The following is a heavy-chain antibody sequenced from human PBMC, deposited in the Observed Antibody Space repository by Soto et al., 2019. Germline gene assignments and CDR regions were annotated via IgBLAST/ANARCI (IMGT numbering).Heavy chain of an antibody. V-gene: IGHV5-51*07. CDR1: GYSFTSYW. D-gene: IGHD3-3*01. CDR2: IYPGDSDT. J-gene: IGHJ6*02. CDR3: ARGSNDFPYYYYGMDV. Sequence: GESLKISCKGSGYSFTSYWIGWVHQMPGKGLEWMGIIYPGDSDTRYSPSFQGQVTISADKSISTAYLQWSSLKASDTAMYYCARGSNDFPYYYYGMDVWGQGTTVTVSS.